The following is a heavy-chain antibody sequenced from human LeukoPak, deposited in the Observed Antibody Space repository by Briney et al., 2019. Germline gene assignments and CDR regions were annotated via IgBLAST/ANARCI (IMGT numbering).Heavy chain of an antibody. V-gene: IGHV3-23*01. CDR1: GFTFSSYA. Sequence: GGSLRLSCAASGFTFSSYAMSWVRQAPGKGLEWVSAISGSGGSTYYADSVKGRFTISRDNSKNTLYLQLNSLRAEDTAVYYCATGDSGWSNPYYFDYWGQGTLVTVSS. CDR2: ISGSGGST. J-gene: IGHJ4*02. D-gene: IGHD6-19*01. CDR3: ATGDSGWSNPYYFDY.